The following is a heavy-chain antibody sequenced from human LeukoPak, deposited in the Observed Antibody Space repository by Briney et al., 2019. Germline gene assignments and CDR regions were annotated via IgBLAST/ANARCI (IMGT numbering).Heavy chain of an antibody. Sequence: GGSLRLPCAASGFTFSRSAMTWVRQTPGKGLDWVSSISSSGNTYYADSVKGRFTISRDNSKNMLYLQMNSLRAEDTAVYYCVKGRISEDGLDFWGQGTLVTVSS. V-gene: IGHV3-23*01. CDR2: ISSSGNT. CDR1: GFTFSRSA. J-gene: IGHJ4*02. CDR3: VKGRISEDGLDF. D-gene: IGHD6-13*01.